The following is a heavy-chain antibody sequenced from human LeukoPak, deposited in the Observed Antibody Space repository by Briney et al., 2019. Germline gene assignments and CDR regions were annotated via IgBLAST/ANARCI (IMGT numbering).Heavy chain of an antibody. V-gene: IGHV3-30*02. CDR1: GFTFSTHG. CDR3: AKDRREWYYYDDTTGCPQFDK. Sequence: PGGSLRLSCEASGFTFSTHGMYWVRQAPGKGLEWVAFVRHDGSNQTYGDSVRGRVAISRDNSKSTVYLQLKSLRPDDTAVYYCAKDRREWYYYDDTTGCPQFDKSGQGTLVAVSS. CDR2: VRHDGSNQ. D-gene: IGHD3-22*01. J-gene: IGHJ4*02.